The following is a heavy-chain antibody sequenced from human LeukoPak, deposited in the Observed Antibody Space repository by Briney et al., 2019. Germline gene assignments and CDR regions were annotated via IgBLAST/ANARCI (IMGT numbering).Heavy chain of an antibody. J-gene: IGHJ5*02. CDR1: GYTFTNYA. V-gene: IGHV7-4-1*02. Sequence: ASVKVSCKASGYTFTNYAMNWVRQAPGQGLEWMGRINTNTGNATYAQGFTGRFVFSLDTSVSTAYLQISSLKAEDTAVYYCARDRGMVRGVIENWFDLWGQGTLVTVSS. CDR3: ARDRGMVRGVIENWFDL. D-gene: IGHD3-10*01. CDR2: INTNTGNA.